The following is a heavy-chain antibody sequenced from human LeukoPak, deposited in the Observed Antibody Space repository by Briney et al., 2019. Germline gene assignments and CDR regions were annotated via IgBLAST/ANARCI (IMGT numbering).Heavy chain of an antibody. Sequence: SQTLSLTSAISGDSVSSNSAACNWIRQSPSRGREWLGRTYYRSKWYNDYAVSVKSRITINPDTSKNQFTLQLNSVTPEDTAVYYCARGGQGDGYSADEAFDFWGQGTMVTVSS. J-gene: IGHJ3*01. D-gene: IGHD5-24*01. V-gene: IGHV6-1*01. CDR2: TYYRSKWYN. CDR3: ARGGQGDGYSADEAFDF. CDR1: GDSVSSNSAA.